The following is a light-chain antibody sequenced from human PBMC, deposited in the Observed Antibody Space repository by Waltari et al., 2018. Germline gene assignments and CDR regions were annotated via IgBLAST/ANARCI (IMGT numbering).Light chain of an antibody. J-gene: IGLJ3*02. Sequence: QSVLTQPPSASGTPGQRVTISCSGLTPNIGSNYVYWYQHVPGAAPKLLIYRNKQRPAGVPDRFSGSKSVTSASLAISGLRSEDEADYYCAAWDDSLSRWLLGGGTKLTVL. V-gene: IGLV1-47*01. CDR2: RNK. CDR3: AAWDDSLSRWL. CDR1: TPNIGSNY.